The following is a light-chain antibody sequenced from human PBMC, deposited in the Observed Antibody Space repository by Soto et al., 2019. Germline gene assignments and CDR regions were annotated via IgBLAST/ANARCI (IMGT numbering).Light chain of an antibody. J-gene: IGKJ1*01. Sequence: DIQMTHSPSTVSASVLDGVTITFRASHSIGSWLAWYQQKPGSAPKLLIYKATNLQTGVPSRFSGSGSGTDFTLTISSLQPEDFATYFCQHYNSYSEEFGQGTKVDIK. V-gene: IGKV1-5*03. CDR2: KAT. CDR1: HSIGSW. CDR3: QHYNSYSEE.